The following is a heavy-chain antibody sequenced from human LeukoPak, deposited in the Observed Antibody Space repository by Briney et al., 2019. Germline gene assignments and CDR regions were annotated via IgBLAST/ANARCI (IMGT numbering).Heavy chain of an antibody. J-gene: IGHJ4*02. CDR2: IYYSGST. Sequence: PSETLSLTCTVSGGSVSSGSYYWSWIRQPPGKGLEWIGYIYYSGSTNHNPSLKSRVTISVDTSKNQFSLKLSSVTAADTAVYYCARDYGDYVFDYWGQGTLVTVSS. V-gene: IGHV4-61*01. D-gene: IGHD4-17*01. CDR3: ARDYGDYVFDY. CDR1: GGSVSSGSYY.